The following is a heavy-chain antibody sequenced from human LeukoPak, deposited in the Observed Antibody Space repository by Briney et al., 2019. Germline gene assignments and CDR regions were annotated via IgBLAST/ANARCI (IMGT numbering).Heavy chain of an antibody. D-gene: IGHD6-19*01. J-gene: IGHJ4*02. CDR3: ARRVVYNSGWFDY. V-gene: IGHV4-39*01. CDR1: GGSISSTSYY. Sequence: SETLSLTCTVSGGSISSTSYYWGWVRQPPGKGLEWIGSIYYSGNTYYNPSLKSRVAISVDTSKNQFSVKLSSVTAADTAVYYCARRVVYNSGWFDYWGQGTLVTVSS. CDR2: IYYSGNT.